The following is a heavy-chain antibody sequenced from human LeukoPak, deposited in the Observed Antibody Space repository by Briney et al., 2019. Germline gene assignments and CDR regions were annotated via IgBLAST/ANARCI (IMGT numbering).Heavy chain of an antibody. J-gene: IGHJ4*02. V-gene: IGHV1-2*02. CDR3: ARGGPVYYFDY. CDR2: INPNNGDT. CDR1: GYTFIDYY. Sequence: ASVKASCKTSGYTFIDYYIHWVRQAPGQGLEWVGWINPNNGDTTYTEKFQGRITVTRDTSISTAYLELSRLRTNDTAVYYCARGGPVYYFDYWGQGTLVTVSS.